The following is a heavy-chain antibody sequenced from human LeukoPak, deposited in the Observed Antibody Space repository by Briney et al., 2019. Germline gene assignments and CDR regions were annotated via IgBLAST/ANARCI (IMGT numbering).Heavy chain of an antibody. V-gene: IGHV4-38-2*02. J-gene: IGHJ4*02. CDR1: GYSISSGYY. Sequence: KPSETLSLTCTVSGYSISSGYYWGWIRQPPGKGLEWIGSIYYSGSTYYNPSLKSRVTISVDTPKNQFSLKLSSVTAADTAVYYCARDRDYYDSSGYFSRLDYWGQGTLVTVSS. CDR2: IYYSGST. D-gene: IGHD3-22*01. CDR3: ARDRDYYDSSGYFSRLDY.